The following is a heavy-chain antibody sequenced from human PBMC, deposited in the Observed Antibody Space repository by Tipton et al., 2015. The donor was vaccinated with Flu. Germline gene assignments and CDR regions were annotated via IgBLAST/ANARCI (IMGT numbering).Heavy chain of an antibody. D-gene: IGHD2-8*01. CDR1: GGTFSSYA. CDR2: IIPIFGTS. Sequence: QLVQSGAEVKKPGSSVRVSCKASGGTFSSYAISWVRQAPGQGLEWMGRIIPIFGTSIHAQKFQGRVTITADESTSTVYMEVYSLTSEDTALYYCARDRSHMYAIGRYSEDYYYGLDVWGQGTAVTVSS. V-gene: IGHV1-69*15. J-gene: IGHJ6*02. CDR3: ARDRSHMYAIGRYSEDYYYGLDV.